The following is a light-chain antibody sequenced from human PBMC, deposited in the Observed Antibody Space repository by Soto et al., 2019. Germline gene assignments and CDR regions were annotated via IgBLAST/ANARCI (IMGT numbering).Light chain of an antibody. CDR2: GNT. J-gene: IGLJ1*01. CDR1: SSNIGAGYD. Sequence: QSVLTQPPSVSGAPGQRVTISCTGSSSNIGAGYDVHWYQQLPGTAPKLLIYGNTNRPSGVPDRFSGSTSGTSASLAITGLQAEDEADYYCQSHDTSLSGYVFGTGTKLTVL. CDR3: QSHDTSLSGYV. V-gene: IGLV1-40*01.